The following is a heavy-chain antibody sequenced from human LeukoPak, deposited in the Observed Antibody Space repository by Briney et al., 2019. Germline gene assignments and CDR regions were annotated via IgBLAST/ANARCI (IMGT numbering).Heavy chain of an antibody. CDR1: GFPFGDYT. J-gene: IGHJ4*02. V-gene: IGHV3-49*03. D-gene: IGHD3-22*01. CDR2: IRSKTYGGTT. Sequence: GGSLRLSCTASGFPFGDYTLSWFRQAPGKGLEWVGFIRSKTYGGTTEYAASVKGRFTMSRDDSKSIAYQQLNGLKTEDTAVYYCTREKSYYYDTSGSDYWGQGTLVTVSS. CDR3: TREKSYYYDTSGSDY.